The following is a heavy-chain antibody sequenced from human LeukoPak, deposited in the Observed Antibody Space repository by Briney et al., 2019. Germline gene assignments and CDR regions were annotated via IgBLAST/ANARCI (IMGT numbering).Heavy chain of an antibody. V-gene: IGHV3-23*01. Sequence: GGSLRLSCAASGFTFSTYVMNWARQAPGKGLEWVSTISDSGGSTYYADSVKGRFTISRDNSKSTLYLQMNSLRAEDTAVYYCGRYYVMDVWGQGTSVTVSS. CDR2: ISDSGGST. CDR3: GRYYVMDV. J-gene: IGHJ6*02. CDR1: GFTFSTYV.